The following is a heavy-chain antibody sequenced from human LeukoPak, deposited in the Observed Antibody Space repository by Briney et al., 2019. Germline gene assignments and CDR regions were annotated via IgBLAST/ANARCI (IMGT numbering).Heavy chain of an antibody. D-gene: IGHD3-22*01. CDR3: ASILSSSGSKGSLDI. J-gene: IGHJ3*02. CDR1: GGTFSSYA. Sequence: SAKVSCKASGGTFSSYAISWVRQAPGQGLEWMGGIIPIFGTANYAQKFQGRVTITADESTSTAYMELSSLRSGDTAVYYCASILSSSGSKGSLDIWGQGTMVTVSS. V-gene: IGHV1-69*13. CDR2: IIPIFGTA.